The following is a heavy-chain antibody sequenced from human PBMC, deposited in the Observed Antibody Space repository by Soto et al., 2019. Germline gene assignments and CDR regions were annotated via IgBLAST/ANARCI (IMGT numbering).Heavy chain of an antibody. D-gene: IGHD1-26*01. J-gene: IGHJ6*02. CDR3: ARIKWGLDYYNGMDV. V-gene: IGHV1-2*02. Sequence: ASVKVSCKPSGYSFSDYFIQWVRQAPGQGLEWVAWINPKTAATNYAKKFQGRVSLTWDTSSTTAYMELTRLRPDDTAVYYCARIKWGLDYYNGMDVWGQGTTVTVSS. CDR2: INPKTAAT. CDR1: GYSFSDYF.